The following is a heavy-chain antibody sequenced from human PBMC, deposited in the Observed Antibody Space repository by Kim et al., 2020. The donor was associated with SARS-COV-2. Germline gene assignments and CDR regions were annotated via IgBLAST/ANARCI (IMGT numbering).Heavy chain of an antibody. D-gene: IGHD4-17*01. J-gene: IGHJ4*02. CDR2: IKEDGTKK. CDR1: GFTFSSYW. V-gene: IGHV3-7*01. CDR3: VRSAGGDYRVY. Sequence: GGSLRLSCAASGFTFSSYWMNWVRQAPGKGLEWVAAIKEDGTKKYYVDSVKGRFTISRDNAEKSLYLQMNSLRGEDTAVYYCVRSAGGDYRVYWGQGTLVSVSS.